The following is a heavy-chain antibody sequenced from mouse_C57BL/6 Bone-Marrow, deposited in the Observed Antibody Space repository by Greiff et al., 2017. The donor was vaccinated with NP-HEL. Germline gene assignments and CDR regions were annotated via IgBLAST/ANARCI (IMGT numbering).Heavy chain of an antibody. CDR2: IYPRSGNT. CDR3: ARWGYYGSSYAMDY. Sequence: VKVVESGAELARPGASVKLSCKASGYTFTSYGISWVKQRTGQGLEWIGEIYPRSGNTYYNEKFKGKATLTADKSSSTAYMELRSLTSEDSAVYFCARWGYYGSSYAMDYWGQGTSVTVSS. J-gene: IGHJ4*01. D-gene: IGHD1-1*01. V-gene: IGHV1-81*01. CDR1: GYTFTSYG.